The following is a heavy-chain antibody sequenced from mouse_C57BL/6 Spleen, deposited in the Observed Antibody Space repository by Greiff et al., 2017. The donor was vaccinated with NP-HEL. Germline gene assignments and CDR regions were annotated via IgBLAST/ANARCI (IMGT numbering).Heavy chain of an antibody. Sequence: QVQLQQPGAELVKPGASVKMSCKASGYTFTSYWITWVKQRPGQGLEWIGDIYPGSGSTNYNEKFKSKATLTVDTSSSTAYMQLSSLTSEDSAVYDCARWAPMTTVVPDWYFEVWGTGTTVTGSS. CDR2: IYPGSGST. V-gene: IGHV1-55*01. CDR3: ARWAPMTTVVPDWYFEV. CDR1: GYTFTSYW. D-gene: IGHD1-1*01. J-gene: IGHJ1*03.